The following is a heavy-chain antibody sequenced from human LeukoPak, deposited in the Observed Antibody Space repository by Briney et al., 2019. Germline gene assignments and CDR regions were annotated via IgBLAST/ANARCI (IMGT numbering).Heavy chain of an antibody. Sequence: GGSLRLSCAASGFTFSSYAMSWVRQAPGKGLEWLSSIGGSGDSTYYTDSVKGRFTISRDNSKNTLYLQMNSLRAEDTAIYYCAKRGPSVTTESYYFDYWGQGSLVPVSS. CDR2: IGGSGDST. CDR3: AKRGPSVTTESYYFDY. D-gene: IGHD4-17*01. CDR1: GFTFSSYA. V-gene: IGHV3-23*01. J-gene: IGHJ4*02.